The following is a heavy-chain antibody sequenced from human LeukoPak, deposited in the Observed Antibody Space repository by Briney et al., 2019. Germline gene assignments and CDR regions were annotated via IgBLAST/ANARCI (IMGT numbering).Heavy chain of an antibody. V-gene: IGHV1-2*02. CDR2: INPNSGGT. CDR1: GYTFTGYY. CDR3: ARARGLRDAFDI. Sequence: ASVKVSCKASGYTFTGYYMHWVRQAPGQGLEWMGWINPNSGGTNYAQKFQGRVTMTRDTSISTAYMELSRLRSDDTAVYYRARARGLRDAFDIWGQGAMVTVSS. D-gene: IGHD5-12*01. J-gene: IGHJ3*02.